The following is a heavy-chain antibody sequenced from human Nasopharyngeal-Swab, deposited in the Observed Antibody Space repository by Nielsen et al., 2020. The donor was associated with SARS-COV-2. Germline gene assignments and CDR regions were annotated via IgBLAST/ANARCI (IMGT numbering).Heavy chain of an antibody. CDR1: GGSISSYY. CDR2: IYYSGST. J-gene: IGHJ6*02. CDR3: ARDHQLGAGSSLLYYYYGMDV. D-gene: IGHD6-13*01. V-gene: IGHV4-59*01. Sequence: SETLSLTCTVSGGSISSYYWSWIRQHPGKGLEWIGYIYYSGSTNYNPSLKRRVTISVDTSKNQFSLKLSSVTAADTAVYYCARDHQLGAGSSLLYYYYGMDVWGQGTTVTVSS.